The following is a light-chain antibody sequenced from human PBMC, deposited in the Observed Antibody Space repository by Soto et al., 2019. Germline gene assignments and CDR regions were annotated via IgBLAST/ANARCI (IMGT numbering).Light chain of an antibody. J-gene: IGKJ4*01. CDR1: QGVGSN. V-gene: IGKV3-15*01. Sequence: IVVTQSPATLSVSPGERVTLSCRASQGVGSNLAWYQQRPGQAPRLLIYDASTRATGIPDRFSGSGSGTDFPLTISSLQSEDFAVSYCQQFNIWPHMLSFGGGTKLE. CDR3: QQFNIWPHMLS. CDR2: DAS.